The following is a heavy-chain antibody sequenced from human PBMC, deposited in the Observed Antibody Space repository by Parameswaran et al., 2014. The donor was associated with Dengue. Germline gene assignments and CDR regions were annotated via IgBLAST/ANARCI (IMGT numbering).Heavy chain of an antibody. V-gene: IGHV4-31*02. Sequence: RWIRQPPGKGLEWIGYIYYSGSTYYNPSLKSRVTISVDTSKNQFSLKLSSVTAADTAVYYCARETTVTRNYYFDYWGPGNPGHRLL. D-gene: IGHD4-11*01. J-gene: IGHJ4*02. CDR2: IYYSGST. CDR3: ARETTVTRNYYFDY.